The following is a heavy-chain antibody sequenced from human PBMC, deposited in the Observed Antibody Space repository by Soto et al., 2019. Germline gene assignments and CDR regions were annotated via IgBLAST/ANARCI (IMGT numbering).Heavy chain of an antibody. J-gene: IGHJ6*02. V-gene: IGHV1-46*01. CDR1: GYTFTSYY. CDR3: ASXRGLLNHVPSYYYGMDV. D-gene: IGHD2-15*01. Sequence: ASVKVSCKASGYTFTSYYMHWVRQAPGQGLEWMGIINPSGGSTSYAQKFQGRVTMTRDTSTSTVYMELSSLRSEDTAVYYCASXRGLLNHVPSYYYGMDVWGQGTTVTVSS. CDR2: INPSGGST.